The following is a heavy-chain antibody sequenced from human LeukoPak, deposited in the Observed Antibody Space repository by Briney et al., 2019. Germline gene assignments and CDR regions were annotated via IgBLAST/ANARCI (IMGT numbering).Heavy chain of an antibody. CDR2: IYVGGGT. Sequence: GGSLRLSCAASRFIVSRDYMTWVCQARGKGLEWVSVIYVGGGTYYADYVKGRFIISRDNSKNTIYLQMNSLRAEDTAVYYCARDPLQPLLSTWGQGPLVTVSS. V-gene: IGHV3-53*01. CDR3: ARDPLQPLLST. J-gene: IGHJ5*02. CDR1: RFIVSRDY. D-gene: IGHD1-1*01.